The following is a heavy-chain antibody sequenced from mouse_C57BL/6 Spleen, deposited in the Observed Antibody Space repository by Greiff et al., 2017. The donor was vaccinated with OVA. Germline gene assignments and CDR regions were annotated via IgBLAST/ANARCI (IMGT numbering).Heavy chain of an antibody. CDR2: IYPGSGST. V-gene: IGHV1-55*01. Sequence: QVQLKQPGAELVKPGASVKMSCKASGYTFTSYWITWVKQRPGQGLEWIGDIYPGSGSTNYNEKFKSKATLTVDTSSSTAYMQLSSLTSEDSAVYYCAREDFYYSNYVGFAYWGQGTLVTVSA. D-gene: IGHD2-5*01. J-gene: IGHJ3*01. CDR3: AREDFYYSNYVGFAY. CDR1: GYTFTSYW.